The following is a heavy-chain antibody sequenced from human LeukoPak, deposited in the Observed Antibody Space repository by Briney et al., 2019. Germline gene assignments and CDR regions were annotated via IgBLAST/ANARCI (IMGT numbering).Heavy chain of an antibody. CDR2: IKQDGSEK. CDR1: GFTFSSYA. CDR3: ARSGDY. V-gene: IGHV3-7*01. Sequence: GRSLRLSCAASGFTFSSYALDWVRQAPGKGLEWVANIKQDGSEKYYVDSVKGRFTISRDNAKNSLYLQMNSLRAEDTAVYYCARSGDYWGQGTLVTVSS. J-gene: IGHJ4*02.